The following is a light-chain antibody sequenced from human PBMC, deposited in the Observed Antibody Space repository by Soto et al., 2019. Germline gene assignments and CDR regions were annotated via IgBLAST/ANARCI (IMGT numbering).Light chain of an antibody. CDR1: QSVSSN. CDR2: AAS. J-gene: IGKJ1*01. Sequence: EIVMTQSPATLSVSPGERATLSCRASQSVSSNLAWSQQNPGQAPTVLIYAASTRATGIPARLRGSGSGTEVTLTISSLQAEDFAVYYCQQYNNWPRTFGQGTKVEIK. CDR3: QQYNNWPRT. V-gene: IGKV3-15*01.